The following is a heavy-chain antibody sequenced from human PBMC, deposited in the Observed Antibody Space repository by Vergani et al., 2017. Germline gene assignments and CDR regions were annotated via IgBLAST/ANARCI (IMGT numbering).Heavy chain of an antibody. CDR2: TWYDGNNK. D-gene: IGHD1-14*01. V-gene: IGHV3-33*01. CDR1: GFTFNQYG. Sequence: QVQLVESGGGVVQPGRSLRLSCAASGFTFNQYGMHWVRQAPGKGLEWVAVTWYDGNNKQYADSVKGRFTISRDNSKSTMYLQMNRLRGQDTGVYYCARDLRLLYNRFDPWGQGTLVTGSS. CDR3: ARDLRLLYNRFDP. J-gene: IGHJ5*02.